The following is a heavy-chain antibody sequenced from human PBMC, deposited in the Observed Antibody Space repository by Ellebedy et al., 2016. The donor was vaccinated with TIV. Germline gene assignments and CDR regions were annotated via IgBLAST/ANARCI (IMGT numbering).Heavy chain of an antibody. J-gene: IGHJ5*01. V-gene: IGHV4-39*07. CDR2: ISYSGLT. D-gene: IGHD1-7*01. CDR3: AKYAAGNYGDS. CDR1: GGSISSSNYY. Sequence: SETLSLTXSVPGGSISSSNYYWGWIRQPPGKGLEWIGCISYSGLTYYSPSLKSPVTIALDTSKNQISLTLASVTAADTAVYYCAKYAAGNYGDSWGQGTLLTVPS.